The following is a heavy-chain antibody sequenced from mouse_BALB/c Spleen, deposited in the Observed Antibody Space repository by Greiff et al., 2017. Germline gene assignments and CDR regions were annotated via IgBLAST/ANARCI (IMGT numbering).Heavy chain of an antibody. CDR1: GFSLTSYG. CDR2: IWAGGST. CDR3: AREGDYYGSPPWFAY. D-gene: IGHD1-1*01. J-gene: IGHJ3*01. V-gene: IGHV2-9*02. Sequence: VKLVESGPGLVAPSQSLSITCTVSGFSLTSYGVHWVRQPPGKGLEWLGVIWAGGSTNYNSALMSRLSISKDNAKSQVFLKMNSLQTDDTAMYYCAREGDYYGSPPWFAYWGQGTLVTVSA.